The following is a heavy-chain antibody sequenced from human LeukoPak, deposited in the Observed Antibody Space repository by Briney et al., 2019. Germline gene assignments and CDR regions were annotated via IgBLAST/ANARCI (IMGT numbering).Heavy chain of an antibody. CDR2: IDWNSGAI. CDR3: ARGLVGATS. CDR1: GFTFDDYG. D-gene: IGHD1-26*01. J-gene: IGHJ4*02. Sequence: GGSLRLSSAASGFTFDDYGIHWVRQAPGKGLEWVSGIDWNSGAIGYADSVKGRFTISRDNAKNSLYLQMNSLRAEDTAVYYCARGLVGATSWGQGTLVTVSS. V-gene: IGHV3-9*01.